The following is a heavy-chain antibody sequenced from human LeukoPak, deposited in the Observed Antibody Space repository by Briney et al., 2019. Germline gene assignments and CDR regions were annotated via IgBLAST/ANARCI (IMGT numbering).Heavy chain of an antibody. CDR3: ARGEGYCSSTSCYSRGLDP. V-gene: IGHV1-69*13. J-gene: IGHJ5*02. CDR2: IIPIFGTA. D-gene: IGHD2-2*01. CDR1: GGTFSSYA. Sequence: GASVKVSCKASGGTFSSYAISWVRQAPGQGLEWMGGIIPIFGTANYAQKFQGRVTITADESTSTAYMELSSLRSEDTAAYYCARGEGYCSSTSCYSRGLDPWGQGTLVTVSS.